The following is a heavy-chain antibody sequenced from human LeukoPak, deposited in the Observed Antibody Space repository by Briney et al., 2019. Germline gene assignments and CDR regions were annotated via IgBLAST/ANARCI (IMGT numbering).Heavy chain of an antibody. CDR1: GFNFSSYA. J-gene: IGHJ4*02. D-gene: IGHD6-19*01. V-gene: IGHV3-30*04. CDR2: ISYDGSNK. CDR3: ARDKAGEQWLEPFDY. Sequence: SGGSLRLSCAASGFNFSSYAMHWVRQAPGKGLEWVAVISYDGSNKYYADSVKGRFTISRDNSKNTLYLQMNSLRAEDTAVYYCARDKAGEQWLEPFDYWGQGTLVTVSS.